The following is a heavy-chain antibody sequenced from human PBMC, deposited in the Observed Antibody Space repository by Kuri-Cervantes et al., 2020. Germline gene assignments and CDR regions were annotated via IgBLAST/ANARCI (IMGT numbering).Heavy chain of an antibody. CDR1: GFTFSNYD. V-gene: IGHV3-33*01. CDR2: IWYDGSNK. D-gene: IGHD6-13*01. J-gene: IGHJ3*02. CDR3: ARVAAAGISSDAFDI. Sequence: GGSLRLSCAASGFTFSNYDIHWVRQAPGKGLEWVAVIWYDGSNKYYADSVKGRFTISRDNSKNTLYLQMNSLRAEDTAVYYCARVAAAGISSDAFDIWGQGTMVTVSS.